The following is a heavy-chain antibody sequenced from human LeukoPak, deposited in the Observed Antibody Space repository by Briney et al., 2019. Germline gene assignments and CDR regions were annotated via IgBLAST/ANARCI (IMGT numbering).Heavy chain of an antibody. CDR3: ARAYYYDSSGYYYFLIPGPDWFDP. J-gene: IGHJ5*02. Sequence: GGSLRLSCAASGLTFSSYSMNWVRQAPGKGLEWVSSISSSSSYIYYADSVKGRFTISRDNAKNSLYLQMNSLRAEDTAVYYCARAYYYDSSGYYYFLIPGPDWFDPWGQGTLVTVSS. D-gene: IGHD3-22*01. CDR1: GLTFSSYS. V-gene: IGHV3-21*01. CDR2: ISSSSSYI.